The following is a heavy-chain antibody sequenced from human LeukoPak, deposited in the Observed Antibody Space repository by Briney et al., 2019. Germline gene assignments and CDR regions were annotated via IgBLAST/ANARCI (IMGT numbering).Heavy chain of an antibody. CDR1: GFTFSTYS. V-gene: IGHV3-21*01. J-gene: IGHJ4*02. D-gene: IGHD2-8*01. CDR2: ITTSGSK. CDR3: ARDRIGVGLMVYVTAYYFDY. Sequence: GGSLRLSCAASGFTFSTYSFNWVRQAPGKGLEWVSSITTSGSKSYTDSVKGRFTICRDNAKNLVYLQMNSLRVEDTAVYFCARDRIGVGLMVYVTAYYFDYWGQGTLVTVSS.